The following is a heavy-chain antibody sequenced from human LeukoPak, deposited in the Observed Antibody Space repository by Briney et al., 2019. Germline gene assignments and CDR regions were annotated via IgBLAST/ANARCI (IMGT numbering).Heavy chain of an antibody. CDR2: MNPNSGNT. J-gene: IGHJ6*02. V-gene: IGHV1-8*01. CDR3: ARFSRASYGDRYYYYYYGMDV. Sequence: ASVKVSCKASGYTFTSYDINWVRQATGQGLEWMGWMNPNSGNTGYAQKFQGRVTMTRNTSISTAYMELSSLRSEDTAVYYCARFSRASYGDRYYYYYYGMDVWGQGTTVTVSS. D-gene: IGHD4-17*01. CDR1: GYTFTSYD.